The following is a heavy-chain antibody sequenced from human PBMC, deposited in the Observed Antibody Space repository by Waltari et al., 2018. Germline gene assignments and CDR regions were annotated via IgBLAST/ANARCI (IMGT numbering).Heavy chain of an antibody. CDR3: TRAPPGGNWLFDY. J-gene: IGHJ4*02. Sequence: EVQLVESGGGLVKPGGSLRLSCAASGFTFSSYSMNWVRTAPGKGLEWVSSISSSSSYIYYADSVKGRFTISRDNAKNSLYLQMNSLRAEDTAVYYCTRAPPGGNWLFDYWGQGTLVTVSS. V-gene: IGHV3-21*01. CDR1: GFTFSSYS. CDR2: ISSSSSYI. D-gene: IGHD2-15*01.